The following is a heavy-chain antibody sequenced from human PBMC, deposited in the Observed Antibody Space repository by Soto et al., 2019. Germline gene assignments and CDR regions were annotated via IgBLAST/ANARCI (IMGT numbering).Heavy chain of an antibody. CDR1: GGSISGYY. J-gene: IGHJ6*02. V-gene: IGHV4-59*01. Sequence: PSETLCLSCTVSGGSISGYYWSWIRQPPGKGLERTGYMNNTGSTVYNPSFKSRVTISVDTSKNQFSLKLNSVTAADTVAYYCARDLWGYCGTDCYPLDVWGQGTTVTVSS. D-gene: IGHD2-21*02. CDR3: ARDLWGYCGTDCYPLDV. CDR2: MNNTGST.